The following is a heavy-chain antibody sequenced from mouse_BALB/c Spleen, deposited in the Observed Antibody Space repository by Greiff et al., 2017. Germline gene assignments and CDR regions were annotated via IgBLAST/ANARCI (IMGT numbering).Heavy chain of an antibody. Sequence: EVQLVESGGGLVQPGGSLRLSCATSGFTFTDYYMSWVRQPPGKALEWLGFIRNKANGYTTEYSASVKGRFTISRDNSQSILYLQMNTLRAEDSATYYCARVYENYFDYWGQGTTLTVSS. CDR1: GFTFTDYY. CDR3: ARVYENYFDY. D-gene: IGHD1-1*01. J-gene: IGHJ2*01. V-gene: IGHV7-3*02. CDR2: IRNKANGYTT.